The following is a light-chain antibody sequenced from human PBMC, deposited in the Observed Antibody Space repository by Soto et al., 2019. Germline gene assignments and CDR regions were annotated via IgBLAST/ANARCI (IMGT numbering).Light chain of an antibody. CDR1: QSISTW. CDR3: QHCDSYYT. Sequence: DIQMTQSPSTLSVSVGDRVTITCRASQSISTWLAWYQQKPGKAPTLLIYDVSCLESGVPSRFSGSGSGTEFTLTIPSLQPDAVATYYCQHCDSYYTFGQGTKVAIK. CDR2: DVS. J-gene: IGKJ2*01. V-gene: IGKV1-5*01.